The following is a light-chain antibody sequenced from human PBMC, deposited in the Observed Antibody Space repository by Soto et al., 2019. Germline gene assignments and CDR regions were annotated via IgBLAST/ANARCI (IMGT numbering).Light chain of an antibody. Sequence: EIVMTQSPATLSVSLGERVTLSCRASQSVSSYLAWYQQKPGQAPRLLISDASTRATDIPDRFSGSGSGTDFTLTISSLQSTDLAVYYCLQYSTWPHLYTCGQGTKLEIK. V-gene: IGKV3-15*01. CDR3: LQYSTWPHLYT. CDR2: DAS. J-gene: IGKJ2*01. CDR1: QSVSSY.